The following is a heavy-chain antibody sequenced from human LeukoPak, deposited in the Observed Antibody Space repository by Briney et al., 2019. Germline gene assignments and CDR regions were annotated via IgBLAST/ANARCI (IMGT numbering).Heavy chain of an antibody. CDR2: INPSGGST. Sequence: GASVKVSCKASGYTFTSYYMHCVRKAPGQGLEWMGIINPSGGSTSYAQKFQGRVTMTRDTSTSTVYMELSSLRSEDTAVYYCARERAVALGYWGQGTLVTVSS. V-gene: IGHV1-46*01. CDR3: ARERAVALGY. CDR1: GYTFTSYY. D-gene: IGHD6-19*01. J-gene: IGHJ4*02.